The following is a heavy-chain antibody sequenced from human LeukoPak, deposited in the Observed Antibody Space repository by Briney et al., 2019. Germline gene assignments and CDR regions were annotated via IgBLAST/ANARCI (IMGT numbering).Heavy chain of an antibody. Sequence: ASVKVSSKASGYTFSTCGISWVRHAPGQGRVGRGGSSAYTCDKKYAQKLQGRVTMTTDTSTSTAYMELRRLRSDDTAVYYCARVDSDLYDSSGYYYWGDAFDIWGEGTMVTVSS. V-gene: IGHV1-18*01. CDR2: SSAYTCDK. D-gene: IGHD3-22*01. CDR3: ARVDSDLYDSSGYYYWGDAFDI. CDR1: GYTFSTCG. J-gene: IGHJ3*02.